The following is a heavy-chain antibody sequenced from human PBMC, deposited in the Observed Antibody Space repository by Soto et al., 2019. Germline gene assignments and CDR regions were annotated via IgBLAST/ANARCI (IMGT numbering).Heavy chain of an antibody. D-gene: IGHD3-3*01. V-gene: IGHV3-30*18. CDR2: ISYDGSNK. Sequence: QVQLVESGGSVVQPGRSLRLSCAASGFTFSSYGMHWVRQAPGKGLEWVAVISYDGSNKYYADSVKGRFTISRDNSKNTLYLQMNSLRAEDTAVYYCAKDRYDFWSGYRPSHGMDVWGQGTTVTVSS. CDR3: AKDRYDFWSGYRPSHGMDV. CDR1: GFTFSSYG. J-gene: IGHJ6*02.